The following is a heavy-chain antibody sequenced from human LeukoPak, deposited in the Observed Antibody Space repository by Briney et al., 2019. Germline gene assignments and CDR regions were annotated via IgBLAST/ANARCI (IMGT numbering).Heavy chain of an antibody. V-gene: IGHV3-30*02. CDR2: IRYDGSNK. CDR3: ARGLPNYYGMDV. J-gene: IGHJ6*02. CDR1: GFAFSSYG. Sequence: GGSLRLSCAASGFAFSSYGMHWVRQAPGKGLEWVAFIRYDGSNKYYADSVKGRFTISRDNAKNTVYLQMNSLRTEDTAVYYCARGLPNYYGMDVWGQGTTVTVSS.